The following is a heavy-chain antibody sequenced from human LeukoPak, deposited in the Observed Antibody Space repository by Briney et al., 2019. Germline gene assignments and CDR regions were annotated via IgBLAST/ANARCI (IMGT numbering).Heavy chain of an antibody. Sequence: PGGSLRLSCAASGFTFSSYAMHWVRQAPGEGLEWVSFISSSSSYIYYADSVKGRFTISRDNAKNSLYLQMNSLRAEDTAVYYCARPLYDSSGYYYVPPWYYGMDVWGQGTTVTVSS. CDR2: ISSSSSYI. CDR1: GFTFSSYA. D-gene: IGHD3-22*01. CDR3: ARPLYDSSGYYYVPPWYYGMDV. V-gene: IGHV3-21*01. J-gene: IGHJ6*02.